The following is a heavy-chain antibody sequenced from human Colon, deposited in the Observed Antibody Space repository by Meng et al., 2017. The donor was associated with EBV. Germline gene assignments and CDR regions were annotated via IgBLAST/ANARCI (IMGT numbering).Heavy chain of an antibody. CDR3: VISSHN. CDR1: GGSITITISS. D-gene: IGHD3-3*02. CDR2: IYYRGST. Sequence: PKPGPELVNPSEPHSLPCPLSGGSITITISSWGGVRQPPGKGLEWIGSIYYRGSTNYNPSLKSRISMSVDMSKNQFSLKVNSVTAADTAIYYCVISSHNWGQGTLVTVSS. J-gene: IGHJ4*02. V-gene: IGHV4-39*07.